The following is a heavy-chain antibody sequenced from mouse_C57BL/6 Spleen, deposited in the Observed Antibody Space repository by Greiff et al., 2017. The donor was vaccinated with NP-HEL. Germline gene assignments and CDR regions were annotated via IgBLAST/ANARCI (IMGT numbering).Heavy chain of an antibody. Sequence: EVKLMESGEGLVKPGGSLKLSCAASGFTFSSYAMSWVRQTPEKRLEWVAYISSGGDYIYYADTVKGRFTISRDNARNTLYLQMSSLKSEDTAMYYCTRGGNLYFDYWGQGTTLTVSS. J-gene: IGHJ2*01. D-gene: IGHD2-1*01. CDR1: GFTFSSYA. V-gene: IGHV5-9-1*02. CDR3: TRGGNLYFDY. CDR2: ISSGGDYI.